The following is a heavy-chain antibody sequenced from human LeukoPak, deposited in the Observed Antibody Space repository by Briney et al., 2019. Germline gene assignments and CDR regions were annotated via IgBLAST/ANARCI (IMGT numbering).Heavy chain of an antibody. CDR1: GFTFSNYN. CDR3: ARDSNWNNGGFDY. V-gene: IGHV3-23*01. CDR2: SSGNGGST. D-gene: IGHD1/OR15-1a*01. J-gene: IGHJ4*02. Sequence: GGSLRLSCAASGFTFSNYNMNWVRQTPGKGLEWVSTSSGNGGSTYYGDSVKGRFTISRDNVKNTLHLQMSSLRAEDTAVYYCARDSNWNNGGFDYWGQGTLVTVSA.